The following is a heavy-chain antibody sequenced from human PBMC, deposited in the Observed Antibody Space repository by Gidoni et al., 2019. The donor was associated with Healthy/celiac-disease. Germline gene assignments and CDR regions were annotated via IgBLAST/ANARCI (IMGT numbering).Heavy chain of an antibody. V-gene: IGHV4-30-2*01. D-gene: IGHD1-7*01. CDR1: GGSISRGCYS. CDR3: ARGSGWNYPEYFQH. Sequence: QLQLQESGSGLVKPSQTLSLTCTVSGGSISRGCYSWSWIRQPPGKGLEWIGYIYHSGSTYYNPSLKSRVTISVDRSKNQFSLKLSSVTAADTAVYYCARGSGWNYPEYFQHWGQGTLVTVSS. CDR2: IYHSGST. J-gene: IGHJ1*01.